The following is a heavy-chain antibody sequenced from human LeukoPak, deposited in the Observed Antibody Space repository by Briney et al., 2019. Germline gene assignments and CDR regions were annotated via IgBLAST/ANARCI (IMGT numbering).Heavy chain of an antibody. CDR1: GGSISSYY. CDR3: ARDPGTPWRGSYFDY. Sequence: PSETLSLTCTVSGGSISSYYWSWIRQPAGKGLEWIGRIYTSGSTNYNPSLKSRVTMSVDTSKNQFSLKLSSVTAADTAVYYCARDPGTPWRGSYFDYWGQGTLVTVSS. CDR2: IYTSGST. V-gene: IGHV4-4*07. D-gene: IGHD1-26*01. J-gene: IGHJ4*02.